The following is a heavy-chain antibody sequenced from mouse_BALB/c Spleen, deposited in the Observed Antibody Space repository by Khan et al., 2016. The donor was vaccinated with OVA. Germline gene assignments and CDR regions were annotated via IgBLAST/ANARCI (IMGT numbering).Heavy chain of an antibody. D-gene: IGHD2-10*01. CDR1: GHTFTKYG. Sequence: QIQLVQSGPELKKPGETVKISCKASGHTFTKYGMNWVKQAPGKGLKWMGWINTYTGEPTYADDFNGRFAFSLETSASTAYLQINNLKNEDTATYYCATTSYLSYVLDNWGQGTSVTVSS. CDR3: ATTSYLSYVLDN. CDR2: INTYTGEP. V-gene: IGHV9-3-1*01. J-gene: IGHJ4*01.